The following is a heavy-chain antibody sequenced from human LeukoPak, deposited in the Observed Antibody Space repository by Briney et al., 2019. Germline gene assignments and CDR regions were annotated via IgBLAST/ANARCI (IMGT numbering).Heavy chain of an antibody. V-gene: IGHV1-18*04. CDR2: ISAYNGNT. CDR3: ARDKGQLEPRVSYYYYYGMDV. Sequence: ASVKGSCKASGYTFTSYGISWVRQAPGQGLEWMGWISAYNGNTNYAQKLQGRVTMTTDTSTSTAYMELRSLRSDDTAVYYCARDKGQLEPRVSYYYYYGMDVWGKGTTVTVSS. D-gene: IGHD1-1*01. CDR1: GYTFTSYG. J-gene: IGHJ6*04.